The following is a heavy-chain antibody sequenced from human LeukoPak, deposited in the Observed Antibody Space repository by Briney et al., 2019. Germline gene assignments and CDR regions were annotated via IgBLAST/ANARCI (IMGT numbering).Heavy chain of an antibody. Sequence: PSETLSLTCTVSGGSISSYYWSWIRQPPGKGLEWIGYIYYSGSTNYNPSLKSRVTLSVDTSKNQFSLKLSSVTAADTAVYYCARVAYDYVWGSYRSYFDYWGQGTLVTVSS. CDR3: ARVAYDYVWGSYRSYFDY. J-gene: IGHJ4*02. CDR1: GGSISSYY. V-gene: IGHV4-59*01. CDR2: IYYSGST. D-gene: IGHD3-16*02.